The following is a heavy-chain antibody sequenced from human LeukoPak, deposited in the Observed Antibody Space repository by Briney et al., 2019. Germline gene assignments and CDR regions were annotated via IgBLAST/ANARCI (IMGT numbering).Heavy chain of an antibody. Sequence: SETLSLTCAVYGGSFSGYYWSWTRQPPGKGLEWIGEINHSGSTNYNPSLKSRVTISVDTSKNQFSLKLSSVTAADTAVYYCAGHYYDSSGQLSYYGMDVWGQGTTVTVSS. D-gene: IGHD3-22*01. CDR1: GGSFSGYY. J-gene: IGHJ6*02. V-gene: IGHV4-34*01. CDR2: INHSGST. CDR3: AGHYYDSSGQLSYYGMDV.